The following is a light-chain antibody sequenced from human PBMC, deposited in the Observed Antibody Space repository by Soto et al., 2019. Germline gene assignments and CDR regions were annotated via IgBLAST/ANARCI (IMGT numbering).Light chain of an antibody. CDR2: DVS. V-gene: IGLV2-14*01. J-gene: IGLJ3*02. CDR1: SSDVGSYNY. Sequence: QSALTQPASVSGSPGQSITISCTGTSSDVGSYNYVSWYQQHPGKAPKLMIYDVSNRPSGVSNRFSGSKSGNTASLTISGLQDEDEANYYCETWDSNTHTVFGGGTKLTVL. CDR3: ETWDSNTHTV.